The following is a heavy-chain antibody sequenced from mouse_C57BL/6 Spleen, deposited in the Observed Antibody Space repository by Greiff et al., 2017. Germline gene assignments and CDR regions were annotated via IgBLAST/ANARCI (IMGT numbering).Heavy chain of an antibody. J-gene: IGHJ2*01. V-gene: IGHV5-17*01. CDR1: GFTFSDYG. CDR3: AREDYGSSYSLDY. D-gene: IGHD1-1*01. Sequence: EVMLVESGGGLVKPGGSLKLSCAASGFTFSDYGMHWVRQAPEKGLEWVAYISSGSSTIYYADTVKGRFTISRDNAKKTLFLQMTSLRSEDTAMYYCAREDYGSSYSLDYWGQGTTLTVSS. CDR2: ISSGSSTI.